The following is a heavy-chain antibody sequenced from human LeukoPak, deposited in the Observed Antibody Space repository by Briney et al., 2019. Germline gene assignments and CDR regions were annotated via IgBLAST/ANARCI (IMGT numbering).Heavy chain of an antibody. CDR1: GGSISSSSYY. V-gene: IGHV4-39*07. CDR3: ARGVSMRRGDAIYNWFDP. D-gene: IGHD3-10*01. J-gene: IGHJ5*02. CDR2: IYYSGST. Sequence: SETLSLTCTVSGGSISSSSYYWGWSRQPPGKGLEWSGSIYYSGSTYYDPSLKSRVTISLDSSKNHFSLNLTSVTAADTAAYYCARGVSMRRGDAIYNWFDPWGQGTLVTVSS.